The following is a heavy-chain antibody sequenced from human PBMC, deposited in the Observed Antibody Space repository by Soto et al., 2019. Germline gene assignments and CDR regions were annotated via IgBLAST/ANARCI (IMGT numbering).Heavy chain of an antibody. CDR1: GFTFSSYD. J-gene: IGHJ6*03. V-gene: IGHV3-13*01. CDR3: ARDHCSGGSCYLSYMDV. CDR2: IGTAGDT. D-gene: IGHD2-15*01. Sequence: EVRLVESGGGLVQPGGSLRLSCAASGFTFSSYDMHWVRQATGKGLERVSAIGTAGDTYYPGSVKGRFTISRENAKNSLYLQMNSLRAGDTAVYYCARDHCSGGSCYLSYMDVWGKGTTVTVSS.